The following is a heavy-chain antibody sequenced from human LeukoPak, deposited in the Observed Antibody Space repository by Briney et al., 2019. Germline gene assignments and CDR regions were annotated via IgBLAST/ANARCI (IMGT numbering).Heavy chain of an antibody. V-gene: IGHV3-66*01. CDR1: GFTVSSNY. CDR3: ARGYDGSSGWYGEAPYYFDY. CDR2: IYSGGST. J-gene: IGHJ4*02. D-gene: IGHD6-19*01. Sequence: GGSLRLSCAASGFTVSSNYMSWVRQAPGKGLEWVSVIYSGGSTYYADSVEGRFTISRDNSKNTLYLQMNSLRAEDTAVYYCARGYDGSSGWYGEAPYYFDYWGQGTLVTVSS.